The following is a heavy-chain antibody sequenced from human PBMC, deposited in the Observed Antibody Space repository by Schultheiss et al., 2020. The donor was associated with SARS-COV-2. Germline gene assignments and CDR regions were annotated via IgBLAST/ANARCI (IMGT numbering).Heavy chain of an antibody. D-gene: IGHD6-6*01. J-gene: IGHJ6*03. Sequence: SETLSLTCAVYGGSFSGYYWSWIRQPPGKGLEWIGSIYHSGSTYYNPSLKSRVTISVDTSKNQFSLKLSSVTAADTAVYYCARGGSSSGRYYYMDVWGKGTTVTVSS. CDR3: ARGGSSSGRYYYMDV. CDR1: GGSFSGYY. CDR2: IYHSGST. V-gene: IGHV4-34*01.